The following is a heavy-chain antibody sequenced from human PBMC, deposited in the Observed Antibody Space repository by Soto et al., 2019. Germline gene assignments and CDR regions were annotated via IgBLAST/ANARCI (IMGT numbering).Heavy chain of an antibody. J-gene: IGHJ1*01. V-gene: IGHV3-48*02. CDR2: ISSSSSTI. CDR1: GFTFSTYW. Sequence: SGFTFSTYWMHWVRQAPGKGLEWVSYISSSSSTIYYADSVKGRFTISRDNAKNSLYLQMNSLRDEDTAVYYCARPFMYYYDSSGYPPFQHWGQGTLVTVS. D-gene: IGHD3-22*01. CDR3: ARPFMYYYDSSGYPPFQH.